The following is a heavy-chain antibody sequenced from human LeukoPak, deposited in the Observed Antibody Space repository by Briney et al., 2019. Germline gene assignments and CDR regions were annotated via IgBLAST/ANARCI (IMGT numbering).Heavy chain of an antibody. V-gene: IGHV4-34*01. CDR1: GVSFSGYY. D-gene: IGHD2-15*01. Sequence: SETLSLTCAVYGVSFSGYYWSWIRQPPGKGLEWIGEINHSGSTNYNPSLKSRVTISVDTSKNQFSLKLSSVTAADTAVYYCARRRYCSGGSCYGMDVWGQGTTVTVSS. CDR2: INHSGST. J-gene: IGHJ6*02. CDR3: ARRRYCSGGSCYGMDV.